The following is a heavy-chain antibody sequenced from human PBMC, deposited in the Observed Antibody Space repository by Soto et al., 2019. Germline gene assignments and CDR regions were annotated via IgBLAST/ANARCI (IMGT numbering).Heavy chain of an antibody. D-gene: IGHD2-21*01. CDR3: ARDGDDAFDI. CDR1: GGSISSYY. J-gene: IGHJ3*02. Sequence: PSETLSLTCTVSGGSISSYYWSWIRQPPGKGLEWIGYIYHSGSTNYNPSLKSRVTISVDTSKNQFSLKLSSVTAADTAVYYCARDGDDAFDIWGQGTMVTVSS. V-gene: IGHV4-59*01. CDR2: IYHSGST.